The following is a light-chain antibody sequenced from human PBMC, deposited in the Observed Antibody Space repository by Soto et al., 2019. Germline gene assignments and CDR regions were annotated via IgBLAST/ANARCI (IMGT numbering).Light chain of an antibody. CDR3: QQYNNWPQT. Sequence: EVVLTQSPATLSLSPGDRATLSCRASQSVNNFLAWYQHKPGQAPRLLIYGASTRATGIPARISGSGSGTEFTLTISSLQSEDFAVYYCQQYNNWPQTFGQGTKVDI. V-gene: IGKV3-15*01. CDR2: GAS. J-gene: IGKJ1*01. CDR1: QSVNNF.